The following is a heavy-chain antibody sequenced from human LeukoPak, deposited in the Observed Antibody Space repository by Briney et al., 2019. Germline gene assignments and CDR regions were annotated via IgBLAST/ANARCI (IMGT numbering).Heavy chain of an antibody. CDR3: ARIPDNSGWEIYFDY. CDR2: IYYSGST. V-gene: IGHV4-59*01. CDR1: GGSISSYY. Sequence: SETLSLTCAVSGGSISSYYWSWIRQPPGKGLEWIGYIYYSGSTNYNPSLKSRVTISVDTSKNQFSLKLSSVTAADTAVYYCARIPDNSGWEIYFDYWGQGTLVTVSS. J-gene: IGHJ4*02. D-gene: IGHD6-19*01.